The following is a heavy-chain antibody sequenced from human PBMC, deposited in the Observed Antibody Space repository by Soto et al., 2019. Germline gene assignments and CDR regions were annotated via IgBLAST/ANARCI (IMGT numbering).Heavy chain of an antibody. CDR3: ARSIMTYYYDSSENNWFDP. V-gene: IGHV1-46*01. CDR2: INPSGGST. J-gene: IGHJ5*02. D-gene: IGHD3-22*01. CDR1: GYTFTSYY. Sequence: QVQLVQSGAEVKKPGASVKVSCKASGYTFTSYYVHWVRQAPGQGLEWMGIINPSGGSTSYAQKFQGRVTMTRDTSTSTVYMELSSLRSEDTAVYYCARSIMTYYYDSSENNWFDPWGQGTLVTVSS.